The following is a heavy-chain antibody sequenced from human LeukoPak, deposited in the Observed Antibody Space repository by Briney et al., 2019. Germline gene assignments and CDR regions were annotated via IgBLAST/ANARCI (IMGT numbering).Heavy chain of an antibody. Sequence: ASVKVSCKASGGTFSSYAISWVRQAPGQGLEWMGGIIPIFGTANYAQKFQGRVTITADKSTSTAYMELSSLRSEDTAVYYCASIAARPSDWFDPWGQGTLVTVSS. CDR1: GGTFSSYA. CDR2: IIPIFGTA. CDR3: ASIAARPSDWFDP. V-gene: IGHV1-69*06. J-gene: IGHJ5*02. D-gene: IGHD6-6*01.